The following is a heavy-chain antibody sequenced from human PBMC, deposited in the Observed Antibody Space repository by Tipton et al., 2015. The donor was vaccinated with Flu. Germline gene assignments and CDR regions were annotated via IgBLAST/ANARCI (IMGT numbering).Heavy chain of an antibody. CDR3: VRLGITFLERYQYFDL. V-gene: IGHV4-4*07. CDR1: GGSISNYY. CDR2: MYASGGT. Sequence: TLSLTCTVSGGSISNYYWGWIRQPAGKGLEFIGRMYASGGTRYNPSLKSRVTMSANTSKNQVSLMLSSVAAADTAVYYCVRLGITFLERYQYFDLWGRGTLVTVSS. D-gene: IGHD2/OR15-2a*01. J-gene: IGHJ2*01.